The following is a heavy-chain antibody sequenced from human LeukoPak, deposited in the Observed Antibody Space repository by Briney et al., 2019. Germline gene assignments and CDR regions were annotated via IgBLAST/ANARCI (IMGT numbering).Heavy chain of an antibody. CDR2: INHSGST. D-gene: IGHD3-22*01. J-gene: IGHJ4*02. CDR1: GGSFSGYY. CDR3: ARHRAQDYYDSSGYYLDY. V-gene: IGHV4-34*01. Sequence: PSETLSLTCAVYGGSFSGYYWSWIRQPPGKGLEWIGEINHSGSTNYNPSLKSRVTISVDTSKNQFSLKLSSVTAADTAVYYCARHRAQDYYDSSGYYLDYWGQGTLVTVSS.